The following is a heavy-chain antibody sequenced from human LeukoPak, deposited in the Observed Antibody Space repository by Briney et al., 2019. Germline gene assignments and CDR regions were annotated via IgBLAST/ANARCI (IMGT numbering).Heavy chain of an antibody. CDR2: INPNSGGT. Sequence: ASVKVSCKASGYTFTGYYMHWVRQAPGQGLEWMGWINPNSGGTNYAQKFQGRVTMTRDTSISTAHMELSRLRSDDTAVYYCARGRRNCSGGSCYLVYNYWGQGTLVTVSS. CDR1: GYTFTGYY. V-gene: IGHV1-2*02. CDR3: ARGRRNCSGGSCYLVYNY. J-gene: IGHJ4*02. D-gene: IGHD2-15*01.